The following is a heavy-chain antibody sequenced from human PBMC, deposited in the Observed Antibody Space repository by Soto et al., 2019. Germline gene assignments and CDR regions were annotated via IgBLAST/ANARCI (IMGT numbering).Heavy chain of an antibody. CDR2: ISGSGHAT. CDR1: GFIFDNYG. V-gene: IGHV3-23*01. CDR3: DKGRYFDSSGGCANY. J-gene: IGHJ4*02. D-gene: IGHD3-22*01. Sequence: EVKLLESGGGLVPPGASARLSCITSGFIFDNYGMSWVRQSPGRGLEWVAAISGSGHATYYTQSVQGRFIISRDKSKKTMFLQMNNLRAEDTDVYYCDKGRYFDSSGGCANYWGLGTLVTVSS.